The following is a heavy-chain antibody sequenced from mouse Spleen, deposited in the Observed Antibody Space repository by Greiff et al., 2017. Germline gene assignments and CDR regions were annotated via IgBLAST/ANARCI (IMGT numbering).Heavy chain of an antibody. D-gene: IGHD2-13*01. CDR2: IRNKANGYTT. V-gene: IGHV7-3*01. Sequence: EVQGVESGGGLVQPGGSLSLSCAASGFTFTDYYMSWVRQPPGKALEWLGFIRNKANGYTTEYSASVKGRFTISRDNSQSILYLQMNALRAEDSATYYCARSLYYGDPYAMDYWGQGTSVTVSS. J-gene: IGHJ4*01. CDR3: ARSLYYGDPYAMDY. CDR1: GFTFTDYY.